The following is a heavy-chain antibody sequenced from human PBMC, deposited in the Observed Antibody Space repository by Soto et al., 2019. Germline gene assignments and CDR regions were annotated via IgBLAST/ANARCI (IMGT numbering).Heavy chain of an antibody. J-gene: IGHJ6*02. D-gene: IGHD3-3*01. CDR2: ISYDGSNK. V-gene: IGHV3-30*18. Sequence: GGSLRLSCAASGFPFSSYGMHWVRPAPGKGLEWVAVISYDGSNKYYADSVKGRFTISRDNSKNTLYLQMNSLRAEDTAVYYCAKDATTYYDFWSGDYYYYGMDGWGQGTTVTLSS. CDR1: GFPFSSYG. CDR3: AKDATTYYDFWSGDYYYYGMDG.